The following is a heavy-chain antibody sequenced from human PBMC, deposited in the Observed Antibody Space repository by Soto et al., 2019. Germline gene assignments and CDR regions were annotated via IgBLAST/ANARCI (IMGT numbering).Heavy chain of an antibody. CDR2: ISSSSSYI. CDR1: GFTFSSYS. Sequence: EVQLVESGGGLVKPGGSLRLSCAASGFTFSSYSMNWVRQAPGKGLEWVSSISSSSSYIYYADSVKGRFTISRDNAKNSLYQQMNSLRAEDTAVYYCATRGMSGYDHDAFDIWGQGTMVTVSS. V-gene: IGHV3-21*01. J-gene: IGHJ3*02. CDR3: ATRGMSGYDHDAFDI. D-gene: IGHD5-12*01.